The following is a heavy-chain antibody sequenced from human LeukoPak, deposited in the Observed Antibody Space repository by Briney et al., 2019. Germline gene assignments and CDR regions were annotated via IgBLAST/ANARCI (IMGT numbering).Heavy chain of an antibody. CDR1: GFTFSSYA. J-gene: IGHJ4*02. D-gene: IGHD2-15*01. CDR3: MTRLVVVVAATGG. CDR2: IKGKAEGGTT. V-gene: IGHV3-15*01. Sequence: KPGGSLRLSCAASGFTFSSYAMSWVRQAPGKGLEWVGRIKGKAEGGTTDYAAPVKGRFTISRDDSKNTLYLQMNSLKTEDTAVYYCMTRLVVVVAATGGWGQGTLVTVSS.